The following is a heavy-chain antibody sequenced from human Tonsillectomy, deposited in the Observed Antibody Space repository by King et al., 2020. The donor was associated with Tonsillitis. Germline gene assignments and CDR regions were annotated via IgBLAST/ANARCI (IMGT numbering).Heavy chain of an antibody. D-gene: IGHD3-22*01. V-gene: IGHV1-69*04. J-gene: IGHJ4*02. CDR2: IITILGIA. CDR1: GGTFSSYA. Sequence: QLVQSGAEVKKPGSSVKVSCKASGGTFSSYAINWVRQAPGQGLEWMGRIITILGIANYAQKFQGRVTITADKSTSTAYMELSSLRSEDTAVYYCAREVDYYVSIGIVDYWGQGTQVTGAS. CDR3: AREVDYYVSIGIVDY.